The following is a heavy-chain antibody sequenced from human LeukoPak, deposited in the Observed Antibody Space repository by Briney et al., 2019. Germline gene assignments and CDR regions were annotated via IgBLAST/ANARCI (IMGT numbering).Heavy chain of an antibody. CDR3: ARESFEEPGTMDH. V-gene: IGHV4-59*08. Sequence: PSETLSLTCTVSGGSISSYYWSWIRQPPGKGLEWIGSIYYGGGTHYNPSLKSRATIFLDTSMNQFSLRLTSMTAADTALYFCARESFEEPGTMDHWGQGTLVSVSS. D-gene: IGHD4/OR15-4a*01. J-gene: IGHJ4*02. CDR1: GGSISSYY. CDR2: IYYGGGT.